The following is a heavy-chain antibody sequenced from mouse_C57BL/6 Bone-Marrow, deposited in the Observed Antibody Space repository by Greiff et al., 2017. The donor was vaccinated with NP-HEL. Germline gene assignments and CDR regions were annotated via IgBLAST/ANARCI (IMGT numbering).Heavy chain of an antibody. D-gene: IGHD1-1*01. V-gene: IGHV1-50*01. CDR3: ARPTVDYFDY. CDR2: IDPSDSYT. CDR1: GYTFTSYW. J-gene: IGHJ2*01. Sequence: QVQLQQPGAELVKPGASVKLSCKASGYTFTSYWMQWVKQRPGQGLEWIGEIDPSDSYTNYNQKFKGKATLTVDTSSSTAYMQLSSLTSEDSAVYYCARPTVDYFDYWGQGTTLTVSS.